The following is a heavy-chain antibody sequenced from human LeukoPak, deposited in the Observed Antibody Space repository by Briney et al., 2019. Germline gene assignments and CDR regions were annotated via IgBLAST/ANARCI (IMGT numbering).Heavy chain of an antibody. D-gene: IGHD4-17*01. CDR2: IKQDGSEK. J-gene: IGHJ4*02. CDR3: ARDSPDYGNDY. Sequence: GGSLRLSCAASGFTFSSYAMSWVRQAPGKGLEWVANIKQDGSEKYFVDSVKGRFTISRDNAKNSLYLQMNSLRAEDTAVYYCARDSPDYGNDYWGQGTLVTVSS. V-gene: IGHV3-7*01. CDR1: GFTFSSYA.